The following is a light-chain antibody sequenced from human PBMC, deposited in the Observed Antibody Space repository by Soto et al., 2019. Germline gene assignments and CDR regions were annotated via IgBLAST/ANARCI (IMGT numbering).Light chain of an antibody. J-gene: IGKJ1*01. CDR3: QESYSFLWGT. V-gene: IGKV1-39*01. CDR1: QSISTS. Sequence: DIQMTQSPSSLSASVGDRFTITCRTSQSISTSLKWYQQKAGKAPKLLIYGASTLQSGVPLRFSGSGSGTDFTLTISSLQREDFATYYCQESYSFLWGTCGQGTKVDIK. CDR2: GAS.